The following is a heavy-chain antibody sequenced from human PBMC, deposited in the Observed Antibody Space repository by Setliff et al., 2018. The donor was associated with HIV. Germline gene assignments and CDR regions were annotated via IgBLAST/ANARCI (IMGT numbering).Heavy chain of an antibody. V-gene: IGHV4-31*03. CDR3: ARGGLGVVTSFDS. Sequence: PSETLSLTCTFSGGSISSGGYYWSWIRQHPGKGLEWIGYIHYSGNTYNNPSLNSRISISVDMSKNKFSLKLSSLTAADTAVYYCARGGLGVVTSFDSWGPGTRV. CDR2: IHYSGNT. D-gene: IGHD3-3*01. J-gene: IGHJ4*02. CDR1: GGSISSGGYY.